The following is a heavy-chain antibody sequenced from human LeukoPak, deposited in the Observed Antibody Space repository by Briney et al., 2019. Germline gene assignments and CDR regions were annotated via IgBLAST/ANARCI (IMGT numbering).Heavy chain of an antibody. J-gene: IGHJ3*02. Sequence: PGGSLRLSCAASGFTFSSYGMHWVRQAPGKGLEWVAVISYDGSNKYYADSVKGRFTISRDNSKNTLYLQMNSLRAEDTAVYYCAKDQYYYDSSGYRGDAFDIWGQGTMVTVSS. V-gene: IGHV3-30*18. D-gene: IGHD3-22*01. CDR1: GFTFSSYG. CDR3: AKDQYYYDSSGYRGDAFDI. CDR2: ISYDGSNK.